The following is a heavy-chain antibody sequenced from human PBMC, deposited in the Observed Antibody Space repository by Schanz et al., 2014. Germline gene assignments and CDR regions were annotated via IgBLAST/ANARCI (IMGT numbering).Heavy chain of an antibody. D-gene: IGHD2-21*01. CDR1: GFTFNNFN. CDR3: AREDCSATSCYFRY. CDR2: IYKSGSA. Sequence: EVQLVGSGGGLVKPGGSLRLSCAASGFTFNNFNMNWVRQAPGKGLEWVSLIYKSGSAFYADSVKGRFTISRDNSKNTLYLQMNTLRAEDTAVYYCAREDCSATSCYFRYWGQGTLVTVSS. J-gene: IGHJ4*02. V-gene: IGHV3-66*01.